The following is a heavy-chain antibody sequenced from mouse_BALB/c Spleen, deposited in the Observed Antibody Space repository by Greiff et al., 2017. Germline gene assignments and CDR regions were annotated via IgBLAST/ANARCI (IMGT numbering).Heavy chain of an antibody. J-gene: IGHJ3*01. CDR2: ISSGGST. D-gene: IGHD1-2*01. CDR1: GFTFSSYA. CDR3: ARDGLRLRFAY. V-gene: IGHV5-6-5*01. Sequence: EVQGVESGGGLVKPGGSLKLSCAASGFTFSSYAMSWVRQTPEKRLEWVASISSGGSTYYPDSVKGRFTISRDNARNILYLQMSSLRSEDTAMYYCARDGLRLRFAYWGQGTLVTVSA.